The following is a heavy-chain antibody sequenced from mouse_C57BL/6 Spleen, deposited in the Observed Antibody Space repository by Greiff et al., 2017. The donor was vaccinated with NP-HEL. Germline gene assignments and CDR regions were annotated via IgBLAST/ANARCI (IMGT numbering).Heavy chain of an antibody. CDR2: ISDGGSYT. D-gene: IGHD1-1*01. CDR3: AREGAFITTVVSPFDY. V-gene: IGHV5-4*01. CDR1: GFTFSSYA. Sequence: EVKLVESGGGLVKPGGSLKLSCAASGFTFSSYAMSWVRQTPEKRLEWVATISDGGSYTYYPDNVKGRFTISRDNAKNNLYLQMSHLKSEDTAMYYCAREGAFITTVVSPFDYWGQGTTLTVSS. J-gene: IGHJ2*01.